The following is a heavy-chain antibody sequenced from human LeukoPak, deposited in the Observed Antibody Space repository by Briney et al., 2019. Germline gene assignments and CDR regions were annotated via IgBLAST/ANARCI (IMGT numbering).Heavy chain of an antibody. V-gene: IGHV4-34*01. Sequence: PSETLSLTCAVYGGSFSGYYWGWIRQPPGKGLEWIGEINHSGSTNYNPSLKSRVTISVDTSKNQFSLKLSSVTAADTAVYYCARGWVAGSLFDYWGQGTLVTVSS. D-gene: IGHD6-19*01. CDR2: INHSGST. CDR3: ARGWVAGSLFDY. J-gene: IGHJ4*02. CDR1: GGSFSGYY.